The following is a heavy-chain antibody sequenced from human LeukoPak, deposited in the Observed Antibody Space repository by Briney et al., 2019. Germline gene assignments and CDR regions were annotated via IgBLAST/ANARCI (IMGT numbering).Heavy chain of an antibody. V-gene: IGHV4-59*01. CDR2: ISYSGST. CDR1: GGSISPYY. CDR3: ARIQRDSYGHDAFDI. D-gene: IGHD3-10*01. Sequence: NPSETLSLTCTVSGGSISPYYWTWIRQPPGKGLEWIAYISYSGSTNYNPSLESRVTISVDTSKNQFSLRLSSVTAADTAVYYCARIQRDSYGHDAFDIWGQGTTVTVSS. J-gene: IGHJ3*02.